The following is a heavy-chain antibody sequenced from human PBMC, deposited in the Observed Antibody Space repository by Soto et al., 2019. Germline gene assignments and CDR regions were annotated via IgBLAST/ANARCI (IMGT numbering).Heavy chain of an antibody. CDR2: IWYDGSNK. V-gene: IGHV3-33*01. CDR3: ARDRSYSSYYYYYGMDV. D-gene: IGHD1-26*01. J-gene: IGHJ6*02. CDR1: GFTFSSYG. Sequence: QVQLVESGGGVVQPGRSLRLSCAASGFTFSSYGMHCVRQAPGKGLEWVAVIWYDGSNKYYADSVKGRFTISRDNSKNTLYLQMNSLRAEDTAVYYCARDRSYSSYYYYYGMDVWGQGTTVTVSS.